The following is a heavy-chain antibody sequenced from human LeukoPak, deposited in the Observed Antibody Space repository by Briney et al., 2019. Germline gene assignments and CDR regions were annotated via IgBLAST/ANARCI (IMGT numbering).Heavy chain of an antibody. V-gene: IGHV4-4*02. J-gene: IGHJ4*02. D-gene: IGHD2-2*01. CDR2: IYHSGST. Sequence: SETLSLTCAVSGGSIGTTNWWSWVRQPPGKGLECIGEIYHSGSTYYNPSLKSRVTISVDRSKNQFSLKLSSVTAADTAVYYCARDSTSSRFDYWGQGTLVTVSS. CDR3: ARDSTSSRFDY. CDR1: GGSIGTTNW.